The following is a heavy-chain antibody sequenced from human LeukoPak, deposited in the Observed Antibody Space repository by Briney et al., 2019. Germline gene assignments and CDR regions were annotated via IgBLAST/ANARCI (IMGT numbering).Heavy chain of an antibody. CDR2: ISYDGRQN. Sequence: PGGSLRLSCAASGFIFSTYAMNWVRQAPGKGLEWVAVISYDGRQNYCADSVKGRFTISRDNSKNTLYLQMNSLRDEDSAAYYCARVYLERLTAGYFDHWGQGTWVTVSP. V-gene: IGHV3-30*04. CDR3: ARVYLERLTAGYFDH. J-gene: IGHJ4*02. CDR1: GFIFSTYA. D-gene: IGHD2-8*01.